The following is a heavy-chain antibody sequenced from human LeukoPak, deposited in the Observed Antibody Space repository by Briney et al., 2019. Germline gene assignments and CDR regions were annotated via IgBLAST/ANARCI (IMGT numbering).Heavy chain of an antibody. V-gene: IGHV4-39*07. CDR2: IYYSGST. J-gene: IGHJ4*02. CDR1: GGSISSSSYY. CDR3: ARGGYSYGYESLDY. Sequence: SETLSLTCTVSGGSISSSSYYWGWIRQPPGTGLEWIGSIYYSGSTYYNPSLKSRVTISVDTSKNQFSLKLSSVTAADTAVYYCARGGYSYGYESLDYWGQGTLATVSS. D-gene: IGHD5-18*01.